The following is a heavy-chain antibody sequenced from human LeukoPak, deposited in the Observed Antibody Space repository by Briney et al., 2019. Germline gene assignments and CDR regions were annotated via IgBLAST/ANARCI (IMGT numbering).Heavy chain of an antibody. V-gene: IGHV4-34*01. CDR2: INHGEST. Sequence: TSETLPLTCAVSGVSFSGYYWYWLRQPPGKGLEWIGEINHGESTNYNPSLKSRAILSVDTSKNQFSLKLTSVTAADTAVYYCARGRTYYYDTSGYYPSIYYGMDVWGQGTTVIVSS. CDR1: GVSFSGYY. D-gene: IGHD3-22*01. CDR3: ARGRTYYYDTSGYYPSIYYGMDV. J-gene: IGHJ6*02.